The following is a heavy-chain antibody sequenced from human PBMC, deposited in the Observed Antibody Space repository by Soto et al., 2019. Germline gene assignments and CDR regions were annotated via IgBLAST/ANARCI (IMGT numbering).Heavy chain of an antibody. CDR3: ARATPAGSADF. J-gene: IGHJ4*02. D-gene: IGHD6-19*01. V-gene: IGHV4-31*03. CDR2: ISYRGSS. CDR1: GGSNIRECYY. Sequence: QVQLQESGPGLVKPSQTLSLICTVSGGSNIRECYYWSCIRKHPGKGLEWIAYISYRGSSYSNPSLNSRVIISADTSQNQFSLRLTSVTAQDPAVYSCARATPAGSADFWGQGTLVTVSS.